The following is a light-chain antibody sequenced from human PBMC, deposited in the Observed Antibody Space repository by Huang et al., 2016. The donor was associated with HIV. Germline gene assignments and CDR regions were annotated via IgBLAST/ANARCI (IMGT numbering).Light chain of an antibody. CDR2: DAS. Sequence: DIQMTQSPSSLSASVGDRVTISCRASQIISTYLIWHQQKPGKAPKLLIYDASSVQRGVPSRFGGSGSGTDFTLTISSLQPEDFATYYCQQSHSTPYTFGQGTKLEIK. CDR1: QIISTY. J-gene: IGKJ2*01. V-gene: IGKV1-39*01. CDR3: QQSHSTPYT.